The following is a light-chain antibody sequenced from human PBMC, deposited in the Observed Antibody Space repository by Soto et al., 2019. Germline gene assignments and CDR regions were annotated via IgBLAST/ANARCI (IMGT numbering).Light chain of an antibody. V-gene: IGKV3-20*01. CDR2: GTS. J-gene: IGKJ2*01. CDR3: QYFDDLPLYA. CDR1: QSVGTKF. Sequence: EIVLTQSPGPLSLSPGERATLSCRASQSVGTKFLAWYQQKPAQAPRRLIYGTSNRATGTPDRFSGSGSGTDFSLTISRLEPEDFAVYYCQYFDDLPLYAFGQGTKLEIK.